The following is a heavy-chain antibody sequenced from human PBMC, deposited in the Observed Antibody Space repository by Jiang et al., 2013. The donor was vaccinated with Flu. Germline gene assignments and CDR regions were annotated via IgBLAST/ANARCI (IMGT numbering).Heavy chain of an antibody. Sequence: VQLLESGGGVVQPGRSLRLSCAASGFTFSSYGMHWVRQAPGKGLEWVAVISYDGSNKYYADSVKGRFTISRDNSKNTLYLQMNSLRAEDTAVYYCAKRGFGSYPLIDYWGQGTLVTVSS. D-gene: IGHD3-16*02. V-gene: IGHV3-30*18. CDR3: AKRGFGSYPLIDY. CDR1: GFTFSSYG. J-gene: IGHJ4*02. CDR2: ISYDGSNK.